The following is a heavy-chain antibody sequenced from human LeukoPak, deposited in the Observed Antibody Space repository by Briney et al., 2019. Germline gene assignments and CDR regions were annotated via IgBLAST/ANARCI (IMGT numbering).Heavy chain of an antibody. CDR2: INHSGST. Sequence: SETLSLTCAVYGGSFSGYYWSWIRQPPGKGLEWIGEINHSGSTNYNPSLKSRVTIPVDTSKNQFSLKLSSVTAADTAVYYCARWIVVVPAARRYFDYWGQGTLVTVSS. CDR3: ARWIVVVPAARRYFDY. J-gene: IGHJ4*02. D-gene: IGHD2-2*01. V-gene: IGHV4-34*01. CDR1: GGSFSGYY.